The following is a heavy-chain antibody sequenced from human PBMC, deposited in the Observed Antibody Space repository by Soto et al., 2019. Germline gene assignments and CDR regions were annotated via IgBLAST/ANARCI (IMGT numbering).Heavy chain of an antibody. CDR2: INPNSGGT. Sequence: QVQLVQSGAEVKKPGASVKVSCKASGYTFTDYYMHWVRQAPGQGLEWMGWINPNSGGTNYAQKFEGRVTMTRDTSISTAYMELNRLRSDDTAVYYCARDESHSSGWRGMDVWGHGTTVTVSS. CDR3: ARDESHSSGWRGMDV. CDR1: GYTFTDYY. J-gene: IGHJ6*02. D-gene: IGHD6-19*01. V-gene: IGHV1-2*02.